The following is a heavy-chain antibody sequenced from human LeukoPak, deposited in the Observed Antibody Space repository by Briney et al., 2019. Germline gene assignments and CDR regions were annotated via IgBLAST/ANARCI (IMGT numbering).Heavy chain of an antibody. Sequence: GGSLRLSCAASGFTFSSYSMNWVRQAPGKGPEWVSYISSSSSTIYYADSVKGRFTISRDNAKNSLYLQMNSLRAEDTAVYYCARDHDYGGNSAPGYWGQGTLVTVSS. D-gene: IGHD4-23*01. CDR3: ARDHDYGGNSAPGY. CDR2: ISSSSSTI. V-gene: IGHV3-48*01. CDR1: GFTFSSYS. J-gene: IGHJ4*02.